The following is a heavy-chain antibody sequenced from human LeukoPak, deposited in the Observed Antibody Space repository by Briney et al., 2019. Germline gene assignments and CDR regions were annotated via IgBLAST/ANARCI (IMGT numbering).Heavy chain of an antibody. V-gene: IGHV4-59*12. Sequence: SETLSLTCTVSGGSMTGSYWSWIRQHPGKGLEWIGYIYYSGSTYYNPSLKSRVTISVDTSKNQFSLKLSSVTAADTAVYYCARGPIVGGNDYWGQGTLVTVSS. CDR3: ARGPIVGGNDY. CDR2: IYYSGST. J-gene: IGHJ4*02. CDR1: GGSMTGSY. D-gene: IGHD1-26*01.